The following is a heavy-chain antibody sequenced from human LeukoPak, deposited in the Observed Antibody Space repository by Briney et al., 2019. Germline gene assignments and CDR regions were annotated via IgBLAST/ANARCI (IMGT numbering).Heavy chain of an antibody. CDR3: ARAGTTDYYHYYMDV. CDR2: IIPSFGTA. CDR1: GGTFSSNA. J-gene: IGHJ6*03. Sequence: GASVKVSCKASGGTFSSNAISWVRQAPGQGLEWMGGIIPSFGTADYAQKFQGRVTITADESTSTAYMELSSLRSEDTAVYYCARAGTTDYYHYYMDVWGKGTTVTISS. V-gene: IGHV1-69*13. D-gene: IGHD1-1*01.